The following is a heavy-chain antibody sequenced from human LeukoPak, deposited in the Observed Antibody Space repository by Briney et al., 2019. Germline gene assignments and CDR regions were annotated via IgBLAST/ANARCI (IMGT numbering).Heavy chain of an antibody. D-gene: IGHD5-18*01. Sequence: GGSLRLSCVASGFTFSSYTMNWVRQAPGKGLDWVSSITSSGSRIYYADSVKGRFTISRDNAKNSLYLQMNSLRAEDTAVYYCARAPDTAMVGFDYWGQGTLVTVSS. V-gene: IGHV3-21*01. CDR3: ARAPDTAMVGFDY. CDR1: GFTFSSYT. J-gene: IGHJ4*02. CDR2: ITSSGSRI.